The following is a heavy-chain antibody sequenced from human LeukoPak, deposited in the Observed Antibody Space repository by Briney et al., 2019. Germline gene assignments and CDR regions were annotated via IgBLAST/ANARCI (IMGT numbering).Heavy chain of an antibody. CDR2: IYHSGSI. CDR3: AISWTMAGSAFDI. D-gene: IGHD4/OR15-4a*01. CDR1: GGSISSYY. J-gene: IGHJ3*02. Sequence: SETLSLTCTVSGGSISSYYWNWIRQPPGKGLEWIGYIYHSGSINYNPSLKSRVTISVDTSKNQFSLKLSSVTAADTAVYYCAISWTMAGSAFDIWGQGTMVTVSS. V-gene: IGHV4-59*01.